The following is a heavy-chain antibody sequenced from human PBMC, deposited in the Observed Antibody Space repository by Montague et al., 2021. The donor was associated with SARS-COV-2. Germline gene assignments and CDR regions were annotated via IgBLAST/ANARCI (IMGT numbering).Heavy chain of an antibody. V-gene: IGHV4-59*01. CDR3: ARDATSGYFDASAI. D-gene: IGHD5-12*01. J-gene: IGHJ3*02. CDR2: IYWTGYT. Sequence: SETLSLTCTVSGDSISDYYWSWIRQPPGKGLLWIGYIYWTGYTNKCPSFNSRLFLSADTSKNQPYLTLSSVTAADTAISYCARDATSGYFDASAIWGQGTFVTVSS. CDR1: GDSISDYY.